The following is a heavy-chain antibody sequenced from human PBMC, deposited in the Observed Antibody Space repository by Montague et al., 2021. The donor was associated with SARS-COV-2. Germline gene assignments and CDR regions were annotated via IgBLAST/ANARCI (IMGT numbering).Heavy chain of an antibody. J-gene: IGHJ6*02. D-gene: IGHD6-13*01. CDR2: IYYSGCT. CDR1: GGSIGSSSYY. Sequence: SETLSLTCTVSGGSIGSSSYYWGWIRQPPGKGLEWIGSIYYSGCTYYNPSLKSRVTISVDTSKNQFSLKLSSVTAADTAVYYCARAGRQQLVRLSGMDVWGQGTTVTVSS. CDR3: ARAGRQQLVRLSGMDV. V-gene: IGHV4-39*07.